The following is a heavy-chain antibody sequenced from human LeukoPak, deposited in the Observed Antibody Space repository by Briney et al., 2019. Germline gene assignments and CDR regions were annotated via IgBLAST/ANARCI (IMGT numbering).Heavy chain of an antibody. V-gene: IGHV4-30-4*01. CDR2: TYYSGST. J-gene: IGHJ5*02. CDR1: GVSISSGDYY. D-gene: IGHD3-22*01. Sequence: SETLSLTCTVSGVSISSGDYYWSWIRQPPGKGLEWIGYTYYSGSTYYNPSLKSRVTISVHTSKNQFSLKLSSVTAADTAVYYCARPYYYDSRIDPWGQGTRVTVSS. CDR3: ARPYYYDSRIDP.